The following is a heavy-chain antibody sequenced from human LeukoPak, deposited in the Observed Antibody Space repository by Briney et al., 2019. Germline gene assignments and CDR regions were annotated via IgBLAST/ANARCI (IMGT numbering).Heavy chain of an antibody. CDR3: ARGSGTQLVPHSDF. V-gene: IGHV3-74*01. CDR2: INPAGSNT. D-gene: IGHD6-13*01. Sequence: GGSLRLSCTASGFAFSSSWMHWVRQAPGKGLVWVSRINPAGSNTNYADSVRGRFTISRDTSKNTVFLQMNSLRAEDTAVYYCARGSGTQLVPHSDFWGQGTLVTVSS. CDR1: GFAFSSSW. J-gene: IGHJ4*02.